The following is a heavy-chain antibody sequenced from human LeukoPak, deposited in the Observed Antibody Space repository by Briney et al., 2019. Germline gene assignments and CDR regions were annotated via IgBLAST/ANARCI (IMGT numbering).Heavy chain of an antibody. CDR2: IYSGGIT. Sequence: SETLSLTCTVSGGSISSTGSFWGWIRQPPGKGLEWIGSIYSGGITYYNPSLKSRVTISVDTSKNQFSLKLSSVTAADTAVYYCARDANGDYYLDYWGQGTLVTVSS. CDR3: ARDANGDYYLDY. J-gene: IGHJ4*02. V-gene: IGHV4-39*07. CDR1: GGSISSTGSF. D-gene: IGHD4-17*01.